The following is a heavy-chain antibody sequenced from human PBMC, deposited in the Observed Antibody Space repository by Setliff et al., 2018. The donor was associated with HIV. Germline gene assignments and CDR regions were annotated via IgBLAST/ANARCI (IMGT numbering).Heavy chain of an antibody. Sequence: SETLSLTCTLSGGSMSSYYWTWIRQPPGKGLEWIGYVYTSEISNYNSSLRSRVVISLDTSKNQFSLKLGSVTAADTAVYYCARATSTPPYYYHMDVWGTRTPVTVSS. V-gene: IGHV4-4*08. D-gene: IGHD3-10*01. CDR2: VYTSEIS. CDR1: GGSMSSYY. J-gene: IGHJ6*03. CDR3: ARATSTPPYYYHMDV.